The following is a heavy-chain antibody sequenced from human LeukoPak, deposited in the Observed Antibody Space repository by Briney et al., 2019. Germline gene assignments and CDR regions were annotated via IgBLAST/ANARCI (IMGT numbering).Heavy chain of an antibody. CDR2: IRYDGSNK. CDR3: AKDTIIKAAGSSGK. Sequence: PGGSLRLSCAASGFIFSSYGMHWVRQAPGKGLEWVAFIRYDGSNKYYTDSVKGRFTISRDNSKNTLYLQMNSLRAEDTAVYYCAKDTIIKAAGSSGKWGQGTLVTVSS. CDR1: GFIFSSYG. V-gene: IGHV3-30*02. J-gene: IGHJ4*02. D-gene: IGHD6-13*01.